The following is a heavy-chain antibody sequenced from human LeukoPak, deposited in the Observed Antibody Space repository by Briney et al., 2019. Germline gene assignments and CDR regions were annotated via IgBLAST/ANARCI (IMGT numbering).Heavy chain of an antibody. J-gene: IGHJ5*02. CDR1: GGTFSSYA. V-gene: IGHV1-69*13. CDR3: ARGYYDSSGYQPFDP. CDR2: VIPIFGTA. Sequence: ASVTVSCKASGGTFSSYAISWVRQAPGQGLEWMGGVIPIFGTANYAQKFQGRVTITADESTSTAYMELSSLRSEDTAVYYCARGYYDSSGYQPFDPWGQGTLVTVSS. D-gene: IGHD3-22*01.